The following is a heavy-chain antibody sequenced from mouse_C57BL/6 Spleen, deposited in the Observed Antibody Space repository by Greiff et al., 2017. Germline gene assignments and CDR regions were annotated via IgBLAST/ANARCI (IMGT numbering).Heavy chain of an antibody. CDR2: IYPGGGYT. CDR3: ARRGGTTVVAHFDY. J-gene: IGHJ2*01. D-gene: IGHD1-1*01. Sequence: VQLQQSGAELVRPGTSVKMSCKASGYTFTNYWIGWAKQRPGHGLEWIGDIYPGGGYTNYNEKFKGKATLTADKSSSTAYMQLSSLTSEDSAIYYCARRGGTTVVAHFDYWGQGTTLTVSS. V-gene: IGHV1-63*01. CDR1: GYTFTNYW.